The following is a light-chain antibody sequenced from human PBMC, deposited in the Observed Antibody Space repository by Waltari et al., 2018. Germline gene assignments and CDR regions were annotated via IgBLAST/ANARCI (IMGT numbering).Light chain of an antibody. CDR2: VNSDGSH. V-gene: IGLV4-69*01. CDR3: QTWGTGILSWV. Sequence: QLVLTQPPSASASLGAAVKLTCTLSSGHSSYVSAWHQPQPGKGPRYLMKVNSDGSHFKGDGIPDRFSGSSSGAERYLTISSLQSEDEADYYCQTWGTGILSWVFGGGTKLTVL. CDR1: SGHSSYV. J-gene: IGLJ3*02.